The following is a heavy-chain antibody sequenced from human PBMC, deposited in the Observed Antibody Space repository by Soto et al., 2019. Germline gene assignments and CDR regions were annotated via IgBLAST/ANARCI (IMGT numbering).Heavy chain of an antibody. D-gene: IGHD3-10*01. Sequence: SETLSLTCAVSGGSISSGGYSWSWIRQPPGKGLEWIGYIYHSGSTYYNPSLKSRVTISVDRSKNQFSLKLSSVTAADTAVYYCARVSGSYYSPSNNWFDPWGQGTLVTVSS. J-gene: IGHJ5*02. CDR2: IYHSGST. V-gene: IGHV4-30-2*01. CDR1: GGSISSGGYS. CDR3: ARVSGSYYSPSNNWFDP.